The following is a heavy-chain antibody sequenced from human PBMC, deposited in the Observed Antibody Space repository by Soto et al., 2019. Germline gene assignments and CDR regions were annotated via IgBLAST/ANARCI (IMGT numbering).Heavy chain of an antibody. D-gene: IGHD4-17*01. V-gene: IGHV4-34*01. Sequence: PSETLSLTCAVYGGSFSGYYWSWIRQPPGKGLEWIGEINHSGSTNYNPPLKSRVTISVDTSKNQFSLKLSSVTAADTAVYYCARGLGDYREGHAFDIWGQGTMVTV. CDR3: ARGLGDYREGHAFDI. CDR1: GGSFSGYY. J-gene: IGHJ3*02. CDR2: INHSGST.